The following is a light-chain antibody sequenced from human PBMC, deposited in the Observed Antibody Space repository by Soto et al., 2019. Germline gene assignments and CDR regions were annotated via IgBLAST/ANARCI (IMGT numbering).Light chain of an antibody. J-gene: IGKJ1*01. CDR2: DAS. CDR3: QQRSNWQRT. Sequence: EIVLTQSPATLSLSPGERATLSCRASQSVSTYLAWYQQKPGQAPRLLISDASNRATGIPARFSGSGSGTDFTLTISSLEPEDFAVYYCQQRSNWQRTFGQGTKVDIK. CDR1: QSVSTY. V-gene: IGKV3-11*01.